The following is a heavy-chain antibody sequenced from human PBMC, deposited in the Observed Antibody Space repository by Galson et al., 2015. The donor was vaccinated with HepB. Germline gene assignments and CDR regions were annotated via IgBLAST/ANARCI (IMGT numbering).Heavy chain of an antibody. Sequence: SVKVSCKASGYTFTSYGISWVRQAPGQGLEWMGWISAYNGNTNYAQKLQGRVTMTTDTSTSTAYMELRSLRSDDTAVYYCARDTVTTGGYYGMDVWGQGTTVTVSS. D-gene: IGHD4-17*01. V-gene: IGHV1-18*04. CDR2: ISAYNGNT. CDR3: ARDTVTTGGYYGMDV. J-gene: IGHJ6*02. CDR1: GYTFTSYG.